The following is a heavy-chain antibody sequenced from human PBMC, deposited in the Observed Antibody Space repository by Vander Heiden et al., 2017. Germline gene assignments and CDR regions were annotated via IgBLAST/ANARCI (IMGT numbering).Heavy chain of an antibody. D-gene: IGHD4-17*01. Sequence: QLQLQESGPGLVKPSETLSLTCTVPGGSISSSSYYWGWIRQPPRHGLERIASIYYSGSTYYNPSLKSRVTISVDTSKNQFSLKLSSVTAADTAVYYCARVTWDGHDCGDYGLYYCYGMDVWGQGTTVTVSS. V-gene: IGHV4-39*01. CDR1: GGSISSSSYY. CDR3: ARVTWDGHDCGDYGLYYCYGMDV. J-gene: IGHJ6*02. CDR2: IYYSGST.